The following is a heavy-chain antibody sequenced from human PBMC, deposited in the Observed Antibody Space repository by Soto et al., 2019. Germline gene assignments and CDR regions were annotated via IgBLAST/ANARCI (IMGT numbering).Heavy chain of an antibody. V-gene: IGHV3-21*01. Sequence: PGGSLRLSCASSGFTFSSYSMNWVRQAPGKGPEWVSSISSSSSYIYYADSVKGRFTISRDNAKNSLYLQMNSLRAEDTAVYYCARDQVAGTRYFDLWGRGTLVTVSS. CDR1: GFTFSSYS. CDR3: ARDQVAGTRYFDL. D-gene: IGHD6-19*01. J-gene: IGHJ2*01. CDR2: ISSSSSYI.